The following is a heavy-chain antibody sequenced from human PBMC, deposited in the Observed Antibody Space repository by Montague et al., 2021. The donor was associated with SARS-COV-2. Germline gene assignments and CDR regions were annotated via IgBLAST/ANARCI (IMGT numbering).Heavy chain of an antibody. CDR1: GASISSSDYY. CDR2: IYYSGIT. D-gene: IGHD4-17*01. Sequence: SETLSLTCSVSGASISSSDYYWGWIRQPPGKGLEWIGSIYYSGITHYDPSLKSRATLSVDTSKNQFSLRLRSVTAADTAVYYCARFPYGVRSSAFDIWGQGTMVTVSS. J-gene: IGHJ3*02. CDR3: ARFPYGVRSSAFDI. V-gene: IGHV4-39*01.